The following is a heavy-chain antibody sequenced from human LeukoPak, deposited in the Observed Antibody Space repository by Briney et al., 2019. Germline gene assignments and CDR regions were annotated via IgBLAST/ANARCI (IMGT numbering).Heavy chain of an antibody. V-gene: IGHV3-30-3*01. CDR1: GFTFSSYA. CDR3: ARGKGELRNNWFDP. CDR2: ISYDGSNK. D-gene: IGHD1-26*01. J-gene: IGHJ5*02. Sequence: GGSLRLSCAASGFTFSSYAMHWVRQAPGKGLEWVAVISYDGSNKYYADSVKGRFTISRDNSKNTLYLQMNSLRAEDTAVYYCARGKGELRNNWFDPWGQGTLVTVSS.